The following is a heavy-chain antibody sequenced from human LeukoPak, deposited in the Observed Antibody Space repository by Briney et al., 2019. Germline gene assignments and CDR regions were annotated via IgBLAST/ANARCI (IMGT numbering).Heavy chain of an antibody. CDR2: IYYSGST. J-gene: IGHJ4*02. D-gene: IGHD6-6*01. Sequence: KPSETLSLTCTVSGGSISSGDYYWSWIRQPPGKGLEWIGYIYYSGSTYYNPSLKSRVTISVDTSKNQFSLKLSSVTAADTAVYYCASSNGEYSSSRYFDYWGQGTLVTVSS. V-gene: IGHV4-30-4*02. CDR1: GGSISSGDYY. CDR3: ASSNGEYSSSRYFDY.